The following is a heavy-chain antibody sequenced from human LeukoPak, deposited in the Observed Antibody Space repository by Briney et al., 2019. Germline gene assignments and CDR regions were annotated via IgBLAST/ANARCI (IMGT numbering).Heavy chain of an antibody. CDR3: ARGPSGYSSGWYPRGNAFDI. CDR1: GGSFSGYY. V-gene: IGHV4-34*01. CDR2: INHSGST. D-gene: IGHD6-19*01. J-gene: IGHJ3*02. Sequence: SPSETLSLTCAVYGGSFSGYYWSWIRQPPGKGLEWIGEINHSGSTNYNPSLKSRVTISVETSKNQSSLKLSSVTAADTAVYYCARGPSGYSSGWYPRGNAFDIWGQGTMVTVSS.